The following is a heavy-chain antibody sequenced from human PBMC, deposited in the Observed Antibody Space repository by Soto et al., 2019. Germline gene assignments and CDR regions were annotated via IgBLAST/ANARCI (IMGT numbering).Heavy chain of an antibody. CDR3: ARDGDVNTGFGKDY. V-gene: IGHV3-33*01. Sequence: PGGSLRLSCAASGFTFSSYGMHWVRQAPGKGREWVAFIWHDGGNKFYAESVKGRFTISRDNSKNTLYLQMTSLSAEDTAMYYCARDGDVNTGFGKDYWGQGTLVTSPQ. CDR2: IWHDGGNK. J-gene: IGHJ4*02. CDR1: GFTFSSYG. D-gene: IGHD3-16*01.